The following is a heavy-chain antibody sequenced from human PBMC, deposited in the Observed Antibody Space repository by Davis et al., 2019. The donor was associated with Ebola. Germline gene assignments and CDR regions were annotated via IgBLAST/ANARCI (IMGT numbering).Heavy chain of an antibody. CDR1: GFLFSDFS. CDR3: ARDYIFAFDF. Sequence: SCAASGFLFSDFSMNWVRQAPGKGLEWITYITKGSDAIHYADSVKGRFTVSRDNAKNSVFLQMNSLRDEDSAVYYCARDYIFAFDFWGQGTQVTVSS. CDR2: ITKGSDAI. V-gene: IGHV3-48*02. D-gene: IGHD4-11*01. J-gene: IGHJ4*02.